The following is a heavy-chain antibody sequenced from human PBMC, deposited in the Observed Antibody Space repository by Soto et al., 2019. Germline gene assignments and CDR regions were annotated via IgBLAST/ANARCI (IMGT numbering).Heavy chain of an antibody. D-gene: IGHD3-3*01. V-gene: IGHV3-48*02. CDR3: ARDDPSTIFGVASYYGMDV. CDR1: GFTFSSYS. Sequence: GGSLRLSCAASGFTFSSYSMNWVRQAPGKGLEWVSYISSSSSTIYYADSVKGRFTISRDNAKNSLYLQMNSLRDEDTAVYYCARDDPSTIFGVASYYGMDVWGQGTTVTVSS. J-gene: IGHJ6*02. CDR2: ISSSSSTI.